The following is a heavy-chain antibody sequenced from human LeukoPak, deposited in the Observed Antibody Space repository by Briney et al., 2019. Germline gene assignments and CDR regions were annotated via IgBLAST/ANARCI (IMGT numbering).Heavy chain of an antibody. V-gene: IGHV3-23*01. CDR2: ITSSGEST. CDR3: AKDRWELLGWFDP. J-gene: IGHJ5*02. CDR1: GFTFTTHA. Sequence: GGSLRLSCAASGFTFTTHAMSWVRQSPGKAPQWVSGITSSGESTFYADSVQGRFTISRDNSKNTLYLQMESLTVEDTAVYYCAKDRWELLGWFDPWGQGTPVTVSS. D-gene: IGHD1-26*01.